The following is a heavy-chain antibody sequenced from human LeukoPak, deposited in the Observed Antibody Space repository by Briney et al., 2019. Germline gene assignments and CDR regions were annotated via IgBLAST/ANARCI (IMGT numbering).Heavy chain of an antibody. CDR1: GFTFSSYG. CDR3: AKEIRRYTAPN. J-gene: IGHJ4*02. Sequence: GGSLRLSCAASGFTFSSYGMHWVRQAPGKGLEWVAVISYDGSNKYYADSVKGRFTISRDNSKNTLYLQMNSLRAEDTAVYYCAKEIRRYTAPNWGQGTLVTVSP. V-gene: IGHV3-30*18. D-gene: IGHD1-14*01. CDR2: ISYDGSNK.